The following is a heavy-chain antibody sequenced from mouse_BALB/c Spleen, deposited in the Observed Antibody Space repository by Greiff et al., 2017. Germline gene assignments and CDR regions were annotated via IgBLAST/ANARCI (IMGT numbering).Heavy chain of an antibody. CDR3: ARWKSTMIYYYAMDY. V-gene: IGHV5-9*03. CDR1: GFTFSSYT. D-gene: IGHD2-4*01. J-gene: IGHJ4*01. Sequence: DVQLVESGGGLVKPGGSLKLSCAASGFTFSSYTMSWVRQTPEKRLEWVATISSGGGNTYYPDSVKGRFTISRDNAKNNLYLQMSSLRSEDTALYYCARWKSTMIYYYAMDYWGQGTSVTVSS. CDR2: ISSGGGNT.